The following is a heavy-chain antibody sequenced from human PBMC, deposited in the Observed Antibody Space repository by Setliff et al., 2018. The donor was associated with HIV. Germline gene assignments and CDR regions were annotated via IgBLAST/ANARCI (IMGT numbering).Heavy chain of an antibody. CDR1: GGSISGGSYY. CDR2: IYTNGYT. D-gene: IGHD1-26*01. J-gene: IGHJ4*02. Sequence: SETLSLTCSVSGGSISGGSYYWTWIRQPAGKGPEWIGHIYTNGYTNYNPSLKSRVTISVDTSKNQFSLKLSSVTAADTAVYYCARGLMGATTNGFFDSWGEGTLVTVSS. CDR3: ARGLMGATTNGFFDS. V-gene: IGHV4-61*09.